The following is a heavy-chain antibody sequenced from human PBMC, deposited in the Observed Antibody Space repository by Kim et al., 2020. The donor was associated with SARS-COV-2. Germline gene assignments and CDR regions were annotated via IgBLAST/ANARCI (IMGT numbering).Heavy chain of an antibody. CDR3: ARTPPRKIVVVPADPSWYFDL. V-gene: IGHV4-31*03. D-gene: IGHD2-2*01. CDR2: VYYSGST. J-gene: IGHJ2*01. CDR1: GGSISSGGYY. Sequence: SETLSLTCTVSGGSISSGGYYWSWIRQHPGKGLEWIGYVYYSGSTYYNPSLLSRLTISVDTSKNQFSLKLSSVIAADTAVYYCARTPPRKIVVVPADPSWYFDLWGRGTLVTVSS.